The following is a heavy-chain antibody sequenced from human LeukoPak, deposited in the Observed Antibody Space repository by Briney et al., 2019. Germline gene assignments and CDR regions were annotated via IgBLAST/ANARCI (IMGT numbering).Heavy chain of an antibody. CDR3: ARDLGMYWFDP. CDR2: IYYSGST. D-gene: IGHD3-16*01. V-gene: IGHV4-39*07. CDR1: GASISSGSYY. J-gene: IGHJ5*02. Sequence: SEALSLTCTVSGASISSGSYYWGWIRQSPGKGLEWIGSIYYSGSTYYNPSLKSRVTISVDTSKSQFSLKLSSVTAADTAVYYCARDLGMYWFDPWGQGTLVTVSS.